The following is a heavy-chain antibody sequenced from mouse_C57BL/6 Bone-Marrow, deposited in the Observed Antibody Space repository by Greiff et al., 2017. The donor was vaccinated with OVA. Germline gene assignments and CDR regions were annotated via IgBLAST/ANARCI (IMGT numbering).Heavy chain of an antibody. CDR3: ARERSLPWYFDV. CDR2: ILPGSGST. V-gene: IGHV1-9*01. CDR1: GYTFTGYW. Sequence: QVQLQQSGAELMKPGASVKLSCKASGYTFTGYWIEWVKQRPGHGLEWIGEILPGSGSTNYNEKFKGKATFTADTSSNPDYMQLSRLTTEYSAIDYCARERSLPWYFDVWGTGTTVTVSS. J-gene: IGHJ1*03. D-gene: IGHD1-2*01.